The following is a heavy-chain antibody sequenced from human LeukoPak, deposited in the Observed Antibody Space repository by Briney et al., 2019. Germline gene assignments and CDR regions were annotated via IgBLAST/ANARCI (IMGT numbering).Heavy chain of an antibody. V-gene: IGHV1-8*01. D-gene: IGHD3-22*01. CDR3: ARFKGGHQYYYDSSGYYYFDY. J-gene: IGHJ4*02. CDR2: MNPNSGNT. Sequence: ASVKVSCKASGYTFTSYDINWVRQATGQGLEWMGWMNPNSGNTGYAQKFQGRVTMTRNTSISTAYMELSSLRSEDTAVYYCARFKGGHQYYYDSSGYYYFDYWGQGTLVTVSS. CDR1: GYTFTSYD.